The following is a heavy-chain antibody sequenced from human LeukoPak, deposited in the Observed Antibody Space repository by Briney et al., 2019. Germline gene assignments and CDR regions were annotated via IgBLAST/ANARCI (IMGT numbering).Heavy chain of an antibody. CDR2: FDGNGPNT. Sequence: PAGGSLRLSCAASGFTFSSFAMTWVRQAPGKVLEWVSGFDGNGPNTYYADSVKGRWTISRDNSRNTLYLEMNSLRPEDTAIYYCAKPRTTGLGWAQFDYWGQGSLVTVSS. J-gene: IGHJ4*02. CDR1: GFTFSSFA. D-gene: IGHD2-8*02. V-gene: IGHV3-23*01. CDR3: AKPRTTGLGWAQFDY.